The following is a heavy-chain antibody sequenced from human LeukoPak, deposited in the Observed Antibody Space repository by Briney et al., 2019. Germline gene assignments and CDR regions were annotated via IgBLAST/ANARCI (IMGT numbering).Heavy chain of an antibody. CDR3: ARADCGGDCRDPYYYYGMDV. CDR1: GGTFSSYA. V-gene: IGHV1-69*04. D-gene: IGHD2-21*02. CDR2: IIPIFGIA. Sequence: SVKVSCRASGGTFSSYAISWVRQAPGQGLEWMGRIIPIFGIANYAQKFQGRVTITADKSTSTAYMELSSLRSEDTAVYYCARADCGGDCRDPYYYYGMDVWGQGTTVTVSS. J-gene: IGHJ6*02.